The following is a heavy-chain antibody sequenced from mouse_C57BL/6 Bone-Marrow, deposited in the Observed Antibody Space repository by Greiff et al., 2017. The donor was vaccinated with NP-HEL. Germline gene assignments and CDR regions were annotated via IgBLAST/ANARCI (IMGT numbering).Heavy chain of an antibody. J-gene: IGHJ3*01. D-gene: IGHD2-5*01. V-gene: IGHV1-7*01. CDR1: GYTFTSYW. CDR2: INPSSGYT. Sequence: QVQLKQSGAELAKPGASVKLSCKASGYTFTSYWMHWVKQRPGQGLEWIGYINPSSGYTKYNQKFKDKATLTADKSSSTAYMQLSSLTYEDSAVYYCARLGSNSLAWFAYWGQGTLVTVSA. CDR3: ARLGSNSLAWFAY.